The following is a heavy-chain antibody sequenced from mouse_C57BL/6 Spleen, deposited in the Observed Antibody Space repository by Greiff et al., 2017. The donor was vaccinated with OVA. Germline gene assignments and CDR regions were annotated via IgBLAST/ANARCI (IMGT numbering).Heavy chain of an antibody. CDR3: ARRGDYGGGYYAMDY. CDR1: GYTFTSYW. Sequence: QVQLQQPGAELVRPGSSVKLSCKASGYTFTSYWMHWVKQRPIQGLEWIGNIDPSDSETHYNQKFKDKATLTVDKSSSTAYMQLSSLTSEDSAVYDCARRGDYGGGYYAMDYWGQGTSVTVSS. V-gene: IGHV1-52*01. J-gene: IGHJ4*01. CDR2: IDPSDSET. D-gene: IGHD2-4*01.